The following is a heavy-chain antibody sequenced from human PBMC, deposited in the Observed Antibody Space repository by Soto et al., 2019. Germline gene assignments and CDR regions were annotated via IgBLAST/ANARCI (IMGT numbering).Heavy chain of an antibody. CDR3: AKERVA. CDR2: ISYDGSNK. CDR1: GFTFSSYG. J-gene: IGHJ5*02. Sequence: QVQLVESGGGVVQPGRSLRLSCAASGFTFSSYGMHWVRQAPGKGLEWVAVISYDGSNKYYADPVKGRFTIARDNSKNTLYLQMNSLRAEDTAVYYCAKERVAWGQGTLVTVSS. D-gene: IGHD2-15*01. V-gene: IGHV3-30*18.